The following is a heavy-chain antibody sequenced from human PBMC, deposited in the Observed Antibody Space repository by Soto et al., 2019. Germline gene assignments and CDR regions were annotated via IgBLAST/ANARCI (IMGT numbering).Heavy chain of an antibody. Sequence: QVLLQESGPRLMEPAQTLTLTCTISCLTISSASYYWSWIRQHPGKGLEWVGNIFYNGSTYYNPSLKSRLTLGLDTSKNQFSIRLPSVTAADTAMYYMAKDRISGSWSKFDYWGQGTLFTVSA. CDR2: IFYNGST. CDR1: CLTISSASYY. J-gene: IGHJ4*02. V-gene: IGHV4-31*03. D-gene: IGHD6-13*01. CDR3: AKDRISGSWSKFDY.